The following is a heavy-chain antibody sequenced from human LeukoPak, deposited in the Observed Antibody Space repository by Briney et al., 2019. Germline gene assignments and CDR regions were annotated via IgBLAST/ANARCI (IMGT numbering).Heavy chain of an antibody. CDR3: ARGWGSSWYFY. CDR1: GFTFDDYG. CDR2: INWNGGST. V-gene: IGHV3-20*04. Sequence: LSGGSLRLSCAASGFTFDDYGMSWVRQAPGKGLEWVSGINWNGGSTGYADSAKGRFTISRDNAKNSLYLQMNSLRAEDTALYYCARGWGSSWYFYWGQGTLVTVSS. D-gene: IGHD6-13*01. J-gene: IGHJ4*02.